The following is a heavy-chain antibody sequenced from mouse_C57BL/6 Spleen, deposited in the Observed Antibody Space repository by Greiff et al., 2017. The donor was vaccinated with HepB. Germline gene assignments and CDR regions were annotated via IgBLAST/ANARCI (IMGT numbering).Heavy chain of an antibody. CDR2: MYPGDGDT. J-gene: IGHJ1*01. CDR1: GYAFSSSW. D-gene: IGHD2-3*01. V-gene: IGHV1-82*01. CDR3: ARGYDLFAY. Sequence: VQLQESGPELVKPGASVKISCKASGYAFSSSWMNWVKQRPGKGLEWIGRMYPGDGDTNYNGKFKGKATLTADKSSSTAYMQLSSLTSEDSAVYFCARGYDLFAYWGQGTTVTVSS.